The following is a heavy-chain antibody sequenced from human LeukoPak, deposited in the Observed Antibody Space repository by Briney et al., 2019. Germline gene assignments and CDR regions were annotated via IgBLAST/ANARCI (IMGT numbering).Heavy chain of an antibody. CDR1: GGSISSYY. V-gene: IGHV4-4*07. D-gene: IGHD3-3*01. CDR3: ARRRFLRGPDVVNPFDY. Sequence: PSETLSLTCTVSGGSISSYYWSWIRQPAGKGLEWVGRIYTSGSTNYNPSLKSRVTMSVDTSKNQFSRKLSSVTAADTAVYYCARRRFLRGPDVVNPFDYWGQGTLVTVSS. J-gene: IGHJ4*02. CDR2: IYTSGST.